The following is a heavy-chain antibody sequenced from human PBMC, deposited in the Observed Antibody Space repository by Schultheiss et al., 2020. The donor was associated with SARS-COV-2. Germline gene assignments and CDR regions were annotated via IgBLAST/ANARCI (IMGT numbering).Heavy chain of an antibody. CDR2: INSDESST. CDR1: GFTFSDYW. J-gene: IGHJ5*02. CDR3: ARDLGPQGVRGVERFDP. D-gene: IGHD3-10*01. Sequence: GGSLRLSCAASGFTFSDYWMHWVRQAPGKGLVWVSRINSDESSTTYADSVKGRFTISRDNTKNTLYLQMNSLRAEDTAIYYCARDLGPQGVRGVERFDPWGQGTLVTVSS. V-gene: IGHV3-74*01.